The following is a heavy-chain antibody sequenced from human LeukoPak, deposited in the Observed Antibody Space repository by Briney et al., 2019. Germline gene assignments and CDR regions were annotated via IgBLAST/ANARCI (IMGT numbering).Heavy chain of an antibody. CDR3: ARIYYDSSGHIFARYFDY. D-gene: IGHD3-22*01. CDR1: GFSLSTSGMC. Sequence: ESGPTLVNPTQTLTLTCTFSGFSLSTSGMCVTWVRQPPGKALEWLALVDWDDDKYYSTSLKTRLTVSKDTSKNQVVLTVTNMDPVDTGTYYCARIYYDSSGHIFARYFDYWGQGTLVTVSS. J-gene: IGHJ4*02. V-gene: IGHV2-70*20. CDR2: VDWDDDK.